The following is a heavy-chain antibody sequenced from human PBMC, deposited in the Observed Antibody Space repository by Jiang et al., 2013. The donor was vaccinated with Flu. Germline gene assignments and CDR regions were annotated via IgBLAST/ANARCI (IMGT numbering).Heavy chain of an antibody. J-gene: IGHJ2*01. CDR2: IRTRVFGGTR. CDR3: ARGHSAWTSSWYFDL. D-gene: IGHD3/OR15-3a*01. V-gene: IGHV3-49*05. Sequence: VQLVESGGDLVKPGRSLRLSCTASGFTFGDYAMSWFRQAPGKELEWVGFIRTRVFGGTREYAASVKGRFVISRDDSNSVAHLQMNSLQVEDTATYYCARGHSAWTSSWYFDLWGLEPWSLSHQ. CDR1: GFTFGDYA.